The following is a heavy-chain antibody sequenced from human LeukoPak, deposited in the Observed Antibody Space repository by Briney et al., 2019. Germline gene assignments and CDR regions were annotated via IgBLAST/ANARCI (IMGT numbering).Heavy chain of an antibody. CDR1: GFTFSSSY. V-gene: IGHV3-53*01. Sequence: GGSLRLSCAASGFTFSSSYMSWVRQAPGKGLEWVAVIYSGGYTYYEDSVKGRFTISRDNTKNTLYLQMISLRAEDTALYHCAKDRAIAAAATGAFDIWGQGTMVTVSS. J-gene: IGHJ3*02. D-gene: IGHD6-13*01. CDR3: AKDRAIAAAATGAFDI. CDR2: IYSGGYT.